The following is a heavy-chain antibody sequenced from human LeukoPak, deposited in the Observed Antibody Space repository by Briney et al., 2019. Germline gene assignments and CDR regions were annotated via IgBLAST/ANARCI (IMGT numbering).Heavy chain of an antibody. CDR3: ARDFSFDPRSLMEKA. Sequence: SETLSLTCTVSGGSISSYYWSWIRQPPGKGLEWIGYIYYSGSTNYNPSLKSRVTISVDTSKNQFSLKLSSVTAADTAVYYCARDFSFDPRSLMEKAWGQGTLVTVSS. V-gene: IGHV4-59*01. J-gene: IGHJ5*02. CDR1: GGSISSYY. CDR2: IYYSGST. D-gene: IGHD2-15*01.